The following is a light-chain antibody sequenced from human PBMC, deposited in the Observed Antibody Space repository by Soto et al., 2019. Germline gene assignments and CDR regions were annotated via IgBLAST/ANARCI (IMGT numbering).Light chain of an antibody. V-gene: IGKV3-11*01. CDR3: QQRSIWPT. CDR2: DAS. J-gene: IGKJ5*01. CDR1: QSVSNF. Sequence: EIVLTQSPATLSLSPGERATLSCRASQSVSNFLAWYQQKPGQAPRLLIYDASSRTTGIPARFSGSGSGTEFTLTISSLEPEDFAVYYCQQRSIWPTFAQGTRLEVK.